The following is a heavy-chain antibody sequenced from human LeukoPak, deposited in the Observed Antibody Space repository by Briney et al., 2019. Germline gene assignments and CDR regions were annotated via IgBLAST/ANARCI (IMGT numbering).Heavy chain of an antibody. CDR1: GFTFSSYA. D-gene: IGHD3-16*01. Sequence: GGSLRLSCAASGFTFSSYAMNWVRLAPGKGLEWLSAITDNGNTTYYADSVQGRVTISRDNSKNTLYLQMNSLRAEDTAVYYCATLRLSDHFDCWGQGTLVTVSS. J-gene: IGHJ4*02. V-gene: IGHV3-23*01. CDR2: ITDNGNTT. CDR3: ATLRLSDHFDC.